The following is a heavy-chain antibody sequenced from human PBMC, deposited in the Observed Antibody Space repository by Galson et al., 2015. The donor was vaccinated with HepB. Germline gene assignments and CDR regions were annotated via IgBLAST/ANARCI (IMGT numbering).Heavy chain of an antibody. CDR1: GYTLTELS. Sequence: SVKVSCKVSGYTLTELSMHWVRQAPGKGLEWMGGFDPEDGETIYAQKFQGRVTMTEDTSTDTAYMELSSLRSEDTAVYDCATDAWDSSSRGYYYYGMDVWGQGTTVTVSS. V-gene: IGHV1-24*01. D-gene: IGHD6-13*01. J-gene: IGHJ6*02. CDR2: FDPEDGET. CDR3: ATDAWDSSSRGYYYYGMDV.